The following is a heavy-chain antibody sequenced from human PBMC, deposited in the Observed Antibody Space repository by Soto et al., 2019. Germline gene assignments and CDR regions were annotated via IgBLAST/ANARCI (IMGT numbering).Heavy chain of an antibody. Sequence: SETPSLTCAVSGGSISSSNWWSWVRQPPGKGLEWIGEIYHSGSTNYNPSLKSRVTISVDKSKNQFSLKLSSVTAADTAVYYCARYPYVLYYFDYWGQGTLVTVSS. CDR3: ARYPYVLYYFDY. V-gene: IGHV4-4*02. J-gene: IGHJ4*02. CDR1: GGSISSSNW. D-gene: IGHD2-2*01. CDR2: IYHSGST.